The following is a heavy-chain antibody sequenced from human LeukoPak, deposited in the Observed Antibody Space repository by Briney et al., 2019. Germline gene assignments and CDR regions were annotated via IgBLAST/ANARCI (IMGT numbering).Heavy chain of an antibody. CDR1: GFSLSTSGMC. CDR3: AHRQKSSGWSQYYFDY. V-gene: IGHV2-5*08. J-gene: IGHJ4*02. CDR2: IYWDDDK. D-gene: IGHD6-19*01. Sequence: SGPALVKPTQTLTLTCTFSGFSLSTSGMCVSWIRQPPGKALEWLALIYWDDDKRYSPSLKNRLTITMDTSKNQVVLTMTNMDPVYTATYYCAHRQKSSGWSQYYFDYWGQGTLVTVSS.